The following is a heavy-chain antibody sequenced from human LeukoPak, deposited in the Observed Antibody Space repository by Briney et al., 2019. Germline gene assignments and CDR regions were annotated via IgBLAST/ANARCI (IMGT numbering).Heavy chain of an antibody. D-gene: IGHD5-18*01. CDR1: GFTFSSYA. Sequence: GGSLRLSCAASGFTFSSYAMSWVRQAPGKGLEWVSAISGSGGSTYYADSVKGRFTISRDNSKNTLYLQMNSLRAEDTAVYYCAHSEYSYGYGGYWGQGTLVTVSS. CDR2: ISGSGGST. V-gene: IGHV3-23*01. CDR3: AHSEYSYGYGGY. J-gene: IGHJ4*02.